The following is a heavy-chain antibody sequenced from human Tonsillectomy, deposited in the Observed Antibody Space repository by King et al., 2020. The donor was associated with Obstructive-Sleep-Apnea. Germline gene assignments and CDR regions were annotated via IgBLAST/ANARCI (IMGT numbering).Heavy chain of an antibody. J-gene: IGHJ3*02. Sequence: VQLVESGGVVVQPGGSLRLSCAASGFTFDDYTMHWVRQAPGKGLEWVSLISWDGGSTYYADSVKGRFTISRDNSKISLYLQMNSLRTEDTALYYCAMPYGSGSAFDIWGQGTMVTVSS. CDR1: GFTFDDYT. D-gene: IGHD3-10*01. CDR3: AMPYGSGSAFDI. V-gene: IGHV3-43*01. CDR2: ISWDGGST.